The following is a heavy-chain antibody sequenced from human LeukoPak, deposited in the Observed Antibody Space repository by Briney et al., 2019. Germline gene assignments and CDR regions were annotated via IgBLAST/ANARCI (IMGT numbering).Heavy chain of an antibody. CDR2: ISGSGGDT. CDR3: AKTTDGYSSGRSPGWPIDY. V-gene: IGHV3-23*01. CDR1: GFNFRSYA. J-gene: IGHJ4*02. D-gene: IGHD6-19*01. Sequence: GGSLRLSCAASGFNFRSYAIYWVRQAPGKGLEWVSRISGSGGDTYFADSVRGRFTISRDNSKNTVFLQMDSLRAEDTAVYYCAKTTDGYSSGRSPGWPIDYWGQGTLVTVSS.